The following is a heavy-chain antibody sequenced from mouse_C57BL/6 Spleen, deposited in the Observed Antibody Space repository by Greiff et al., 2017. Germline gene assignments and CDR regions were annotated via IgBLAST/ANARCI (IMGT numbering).Heavy chain of an antibody. CDR2: INPSSGYT. J-gene: IGHJ2*01. V-gene: IGHV1-4*01. CDR3: AKYGNDLDY. D-gene: IGHD2-10*02. CDR1: GYTFTSYT. Sequence: VQLQQSGAELARPGASVKLSCKASGYTFTSYTMHWVKQRPGQGLEWIGYINPSSGYTKYNQKFKDKATLTADKSSSTAYMQLSSLTSEDSAFYYRAKYGNDLDYWGQGTTLTVSS.